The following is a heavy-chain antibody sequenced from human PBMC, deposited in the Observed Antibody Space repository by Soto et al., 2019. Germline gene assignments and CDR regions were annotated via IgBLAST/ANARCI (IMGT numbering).Heavy chain of an antibody. CDR3: ARTLAARPHYGMDV. CDR1: GGTFSSYA. V-gene: IGHV1-69*12. J-gene: IGHJ6*02. Sequence: QVQLVQSGAEVKKPGSSVKVSCKASGGTFSSYAISWVRQAPGQGLEWMGGIIPIFGTANYAQKFQGRVTXXAXEXXSTAYMELSSLRSEDTAVYYCARTLAARPHYGMDVWGQGTTVTVSS. D-gene: IGHD6-6*01. CDR2: IIPIFGTA.